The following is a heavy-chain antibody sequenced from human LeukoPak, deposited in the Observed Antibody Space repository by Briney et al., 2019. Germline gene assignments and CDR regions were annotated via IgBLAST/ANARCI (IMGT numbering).Heavy chain of an antibody. CDR2: IYYSGST. J-gene: IGHJ4*02. Sequence: SETLSLTCTFSGGSINSGGYYWSWIRQHPGKGLEWIGYIYYSGSTYYNPSLKSRVTISIDTSKNQFSLKLSSVTAADTAVYYCARDRGYGSGSYYYDYWGQGTLVTVSS. CDR3: ARDRGYGSGSYYYDY. D-gene: IGHD3-10*01. CDR1: GGSINSGGYY. V-gene: IGHV4-31*03.